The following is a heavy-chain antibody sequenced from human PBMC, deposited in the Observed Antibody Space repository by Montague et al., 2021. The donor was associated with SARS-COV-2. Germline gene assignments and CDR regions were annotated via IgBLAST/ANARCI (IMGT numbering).Heavy chain of an antibody. CDR3: ARRGRKLLPVATTIGGFDI. Sequence: SETLSLTCTVSGGSISSNNYDWDWIRQPPGKGLEWIGSIYDRGSTYYNPSLKSRVTISVDTSKNHFSLKLNSVTAADTAVYYCARRGRKLLPVATTIGGFDIWGQGTMVTVSS. D-gene: IGHD5-12*01. V-gene: IGHV4-39*02. CDR2: IYDRGST. J-gene: IGHJ3*02. CDR1: GGSISSNNYD.